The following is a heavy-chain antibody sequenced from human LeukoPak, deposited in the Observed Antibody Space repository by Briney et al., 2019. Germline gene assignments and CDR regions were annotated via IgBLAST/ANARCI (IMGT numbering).Heavy chain of an antibody. CDR3: AKEPTGLYQLSFES. J-gene: IGHJ5*01. D-gene: IGHD2-2*01. Sequence: GGSLRLSCVASGFTFSYYGMHWVRQAPDKRLEWVAFIRYDGNDKFYAKSVKGRFSISRDTSRNTLYLHMNSLRAEDTALYYCAKEPTGLYQLSFESWGQGTLVTVSS. V-gene: IGHV3-30*02. CDR1: GFTFSYYG. CDR2: IRYDGNDK.